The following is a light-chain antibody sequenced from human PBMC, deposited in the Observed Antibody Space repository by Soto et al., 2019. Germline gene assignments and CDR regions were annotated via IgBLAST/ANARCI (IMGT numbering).Light chain of an antibody. CDR1: ESIRTW. J-gene: IGKJ1*01. CDR2: DAS. Sequence: DIQMTQSPSTLSASIGDRVTITCRASESIRTWLAWYQHKPGKAPKFLIYDASSLESGVPSRFSGSGSGTEFTLTISSLQPDDFATYYCQQYNSYGTFGQGTKVDIK. V-gene: IGKV1-5*01. CDR3: QQYNSYGT.